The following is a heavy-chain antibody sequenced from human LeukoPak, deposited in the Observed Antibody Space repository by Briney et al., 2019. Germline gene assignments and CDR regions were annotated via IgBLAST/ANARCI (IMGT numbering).Heavy chain of an antibody. CDR2: ISAYNGNT. V-gene: IGHV1-18*01. J-gene: IGHJ4*02. D-gene: IGHD2-2*01. Sequence: ASVTVSCKASGYTFTSYGISWVRQAPGQGLEWMGWISAYNGNTNYAQKLQGRVTMTTDTSTSTAYMELRSLRSDDTAVYYCARRYCSSTSCLNYYFDYWGQGTLVTVSS. CDR3: ARRYCSSTSCLNYYFDY. CDR1: GYTFTSYG.